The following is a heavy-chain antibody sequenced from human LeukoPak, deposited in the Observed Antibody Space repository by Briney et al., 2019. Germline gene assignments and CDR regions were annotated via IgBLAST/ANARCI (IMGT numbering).Heavy chain of an antibody. D-gene: IGHD1-26*01. V-gene: IGHV3-48*01. CDR1: GFTFSSYS. J-gene: IGHJ4*02. CDR2: ISSSSSTI. CDR3: ARASWSDY. Sequence: GGSLRLSCAASGFTFSSYSMNWVRQAPGKGLEWVSYISSSSSTIYYADYVKGRFTISRDNAKNSLYLQMNSLRAEDTAVYYCARASWSDYWGQGTLVTVSS.